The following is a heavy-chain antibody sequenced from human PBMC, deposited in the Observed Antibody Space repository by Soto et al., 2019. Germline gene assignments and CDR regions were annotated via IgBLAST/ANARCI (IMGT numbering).Heavy chain of an antibody. J-gene: IGHJ4*02. CDR1: GYTFSSYY. V-gene: IGHV1-46*01. Sequence: ASVNVSCKASGYTFSSYYMHWVRQAPGQGLEWMGIINPSGGSTSYAQKFQGRVTMTRDTSTSTVYMELSSLRSEDTAVYYCARVLPRFLEWFPPDYWGQGTLVTVS. CDR2: INPSGGST. CDR3: ARVLPRFLEWFPPDY. D-gene: IGHD3-3*01.